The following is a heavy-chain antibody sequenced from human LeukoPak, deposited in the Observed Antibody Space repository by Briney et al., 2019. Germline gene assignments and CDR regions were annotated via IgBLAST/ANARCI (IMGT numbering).Heavy chain of an antibody. CDR1: GGSISSGSYY. Sequence: SQTLSLTCTVSGGSISSGSYYWSWIRQPAGKGLEWIGEINHSGSTNYNPSLKSRVTISVDTSKNQFSLKLSSVTAADTAVYYCASATRDAVAGTWADYWGQGTLVTVSS. D-gene: IGHD6-19*01. V-gene: IGHV4-61*09. J-gene: IGHJ4*02. CDR2: INHSGST. CDR3: ASATRDAVAGTWADY.